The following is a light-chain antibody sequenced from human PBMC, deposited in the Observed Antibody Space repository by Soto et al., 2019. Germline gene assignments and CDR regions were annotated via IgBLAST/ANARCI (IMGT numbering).Light chain of an antibody. Sequence: EIVMTQSPATLSVSPGERATLSCRASQSVSSNLAWYQQKPSQAPRLLIYGASTRATGIPARFSGSGSGTEFTLTISSLQSEDFAVYYCQQYNNWHGTFGQGTKVEIK. CDR1: QSVSSN. V-gene: IGKV3-15*01. J-gene: IGKJ1*01. CDR2: GAS. CDR3: QQYNNWHGT.